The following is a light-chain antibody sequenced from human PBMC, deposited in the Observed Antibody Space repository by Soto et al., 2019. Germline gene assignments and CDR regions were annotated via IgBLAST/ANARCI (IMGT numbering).Light chain of an antibody. Sequence: DIQMTQSTSSLSASVGDRVTITCRAGQSIGRYLNWYQQKPGTAPKLLIYSTSSLQGGVPSRFGGSGSGTVFTLTIRSLQPEDFATYYCQPGGTTPPWTFGQGTKVEFK. J-gene: IGKJ1*01. CDR2: STS. CDR3: QPGGTTPPWT. CDR1: QSIGRY. V-gene: IGKV1-39*01.